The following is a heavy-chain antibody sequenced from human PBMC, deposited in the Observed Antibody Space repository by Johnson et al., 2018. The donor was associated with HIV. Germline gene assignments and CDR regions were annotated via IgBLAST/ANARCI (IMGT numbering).Heavy chain of an antibody. V-gene: IGHV3-33*05. CDR3: AKDISWDRIAFDI. CDR2: ISYDGSNK. D-gene: IGHD6-13*01. CDR1: GFTFSSYG. Sequence: VQLVESGGGVVQPGRSLRLSCAASGFTFSSYGMHWVRQAPGKGLEWVAVISYDGSNKYYADSVKGRFTISRDNSKNTLYLQMNSLRAEDTAVYYCAKDISWDRIAFDILGHGTLVTVSS. J-gene: IGHJ3*02.